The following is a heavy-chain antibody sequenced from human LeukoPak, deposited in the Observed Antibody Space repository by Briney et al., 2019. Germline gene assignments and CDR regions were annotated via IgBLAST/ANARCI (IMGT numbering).Heavy chain of an antibody. CDR1: GFTFSSSA. Sequence: GGSPKLSCAASGFTFSSSAMSWVRQVPGKGLEWVSGISASGGSTSYADPVRGRFTISRDNSKNTLYVQMNSLRDEDTAVYYCAKDQTWESPHYLDSWGQGTLVTVSS. CDR3: AKDQTWESPHYLDS. D-gene: IGHD1-26*01. J-gene: IGHJ4*02. V-gene: IGHV3-23*01. CDR2: ISASGGST.